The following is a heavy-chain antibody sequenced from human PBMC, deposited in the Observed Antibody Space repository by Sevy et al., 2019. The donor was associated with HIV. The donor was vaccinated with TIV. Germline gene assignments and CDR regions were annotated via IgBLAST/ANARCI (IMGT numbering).Heavy chain of an antibody. J-gene: IGHJ4*02. Sequence: ASVKVSCKTSGYSFSGYNMHWVRQAPGQGLEWMGRINPTSGGTKFAERFQGRVTMTRDMSISTAYMELSSLRSDDTAVYYCVRVPAAAGTRGYFDYWGQGTLVTVSS. CDR2: INPTSGGT. D-gene: IGHD6-13*01. CDR3: VRVPAAAGTRGYFDY. V-gene: IGHV1-2*06. CDR1: GYSFSGYN.